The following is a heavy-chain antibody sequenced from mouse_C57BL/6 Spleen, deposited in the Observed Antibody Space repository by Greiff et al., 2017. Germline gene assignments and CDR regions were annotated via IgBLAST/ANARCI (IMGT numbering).Heavy chain of an antibody. V-gene: IGHV1-69*01. CDR1: GYTFTSYW. J-gene: IGHJ4*01. Sequence: VQLQQPGAELVMPGASVKLSCKASGYTFTSYWMHWVKQRPGQGLEWIGEIDPSDSYTNYHQKFKGKSTLTVDKSSSTAYMQLSSLTSEDSAVDYCARKGLGAMDYWGQGTSGTVSA. CDR2: IDPSDSYT. D-gene: IGHD4-1*01. CDR3: ARKGLGAMDY.